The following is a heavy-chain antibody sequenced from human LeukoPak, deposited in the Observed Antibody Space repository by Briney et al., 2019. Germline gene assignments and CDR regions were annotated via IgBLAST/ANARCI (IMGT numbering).Heavy chain of an antibody. CDR2: INHSGST. CDR3: ARGGYYDSSGYYFDY. CDR1: GGSFSGYY. V-gene: IGHV4-34*01. Sequence: PSETLSLTCAVYGGSFSGYYWSGIRQPPGKGLEWIGEINHSGSTNYNPSLKSRVTISVDTSKNQFSLKLSSVTAADTAVYYCARGGYYDSSGYYFDYWGQGTLVTVSS. D-gene: IGHD3-22*01. J-gene: IGHJ4*02.